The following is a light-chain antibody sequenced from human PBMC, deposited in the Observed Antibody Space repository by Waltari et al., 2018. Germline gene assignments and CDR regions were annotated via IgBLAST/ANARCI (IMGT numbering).Light chain of an antibody. CDR1: QSVLYSSNNENY. CDR2: WAS. V-gene: IGKV4-1*01. Sequence: DIVMTQSPDSLAVSLGERVTINCKSSQSVLYSSNNENYLAWYQQKPGQPPKLLIYWASTRESGVPDRFSGSGSGTDFTLTISSLQAEDVAVYYCQQYHNFPLTFGGGTKVEIK. CDR3: QQYHNFPLT. J-gene: IGKJ4*01.